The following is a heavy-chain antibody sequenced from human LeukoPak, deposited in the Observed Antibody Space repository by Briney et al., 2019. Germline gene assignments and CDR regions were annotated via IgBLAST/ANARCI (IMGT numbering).Heavy chain of an antibody. CDR3: ARGGLRPLGFYY. V-gene: IGHV4-59*01. J-gene: IGHJ4*02. D-gene: IGHD5-12*01. Sequence: KSSETLSLTCTVSGGSISSYYWSWIRQSPGKGLEWIGYIYYSGSTNYNPSLKSRVTISVDTSKNQFSLKLSSVTAADTAVYYCARGGLRPLGFYYWGQGTLVTVSS. CDR2: IYYSGST. CDR1: GGSISSYY.